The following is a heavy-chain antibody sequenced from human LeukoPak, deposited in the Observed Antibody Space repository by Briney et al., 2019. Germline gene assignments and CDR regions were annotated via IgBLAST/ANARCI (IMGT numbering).Heavy chain of an antibody. CDR2: IYTSGST. V-gene: IGHV4-4*09. J-gene: IGHJ6*03. CDR1: GGSISSYY. Sequence: SETLSLTCTVSGGSISSYYWSWIRQPPGKGLEWIGYIYTSGSTNYNPSLKSRVTISVDTSKNQFSLKLSSVTAADTAVYYCAREGRGYYDSSGYTPLYYYYYYMDVWGKGTTVTVSS. CDR3: AREGRGYYDSSGYTPLYYYYYYMDV. D-gene: IGHD3-22*01.